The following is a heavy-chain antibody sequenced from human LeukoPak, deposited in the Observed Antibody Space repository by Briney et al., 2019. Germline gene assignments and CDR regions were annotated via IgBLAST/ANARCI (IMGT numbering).Heavy chain of an antibody. CDR1: GFTFPTYE. V-gene: IGHV3-48*03. Sequence: GGSLRLSCAAYGFTFPTYEMNWVRQAPGKGLEWVSYISSSGSTIYYADSVKGRFTISRDNAKNSLYLQMNSLRAEDTAVYYCARLYSTSSGLRASDYWGQGTLVTVSS. CDR3: ARLYSTSSGLRASDY. CDR2: ISSSGSTI. J-gene: IGHJ4*02. D-gene: IGHD6-6*01.